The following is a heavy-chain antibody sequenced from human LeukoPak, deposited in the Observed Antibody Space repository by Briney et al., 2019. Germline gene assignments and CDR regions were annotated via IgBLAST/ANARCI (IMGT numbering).Heavy chain of an antibody. V-gene: IGHV4-34*01. CDR1: GGTFSGYY. Sequence: KPSETLSLTCAVYGGTFSGYYWSWIRQPPGKGLEWIGEINHSGSTNYNPSLKSRVTISVDTSKNQFSLKLSSVTAADTAVYYCARSARYCSSTSCYWSWFDPWDQGILVTVSS. J-gene: IGHJ5*02. CDR2: INHSGST. CDR3: ARSARYCSSTSCYWSWFDP. D-gene: IGHD2-2*01.